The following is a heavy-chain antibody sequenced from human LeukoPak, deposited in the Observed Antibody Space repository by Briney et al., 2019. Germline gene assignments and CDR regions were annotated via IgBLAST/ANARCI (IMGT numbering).Heavy chain of an antibody. J-gene: IGHJ4*02. D-gene: IGHD3-10*01. CDR1: GFTFCSYS. CDR3: AKTERFGLRMPYFDY. Sequence: GGSLRLSCAASGFTFCSYSMNWVRQAPGEGVEWVSYISSRSSTIYYADSVKGRFALSRDNAKNSLYLQMNSLRAEDTAVYCAKTERFGLRMPYFDYWGQGTLVTVSS. V-gene: IGHV3-48*01. CDR2: ISSRSSTI.